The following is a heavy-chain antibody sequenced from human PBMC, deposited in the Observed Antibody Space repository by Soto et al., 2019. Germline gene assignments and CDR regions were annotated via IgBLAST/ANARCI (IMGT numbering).Heavy chain of an antibody. CDR3: ARGSTDYGFVT. D-gene: IGHD3-10*01. CDR2: IYYIGTT. Sequence: QVQLQESGPRLVKPSQTLSLTCTVSGDSIGSGDYYWTWIRQPPGKGLEWIGYIYYIGTTFYNPSLESLVNIAVDTSKNPFSLRVTSVTAADTAVYYCARGSTDYGFVTWGQGTLITVSS. J-gene: IGHJ5*02. V-gene: IGHV4-30-4*01. CDR1: GDSIGSGDYY.